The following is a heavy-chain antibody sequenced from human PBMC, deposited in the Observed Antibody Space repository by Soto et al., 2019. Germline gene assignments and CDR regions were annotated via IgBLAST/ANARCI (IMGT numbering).Heavy chain of an antibody. D-gene: IGHD3-10*01. CDR2: INHSGST. V-gene: IGHV4-34*01. CDR1: GGSFRGYY. J-gene: IGHJ6*01. CDR3: SRGGAGSYRKTKDKQLLWFGVVKVSHYGMDV. Sequence: ETLSLTCAVHGGSFRGYYWSWIRQPPGKGQEWIGEINHSGSTNYNPSLKRRVTISVDTSKNQFSLKLSYVTAADTAVYYCSRGGAGSYRKTKDKQLLWFGVVKVSHYGMDVGGQETMVTVSS.